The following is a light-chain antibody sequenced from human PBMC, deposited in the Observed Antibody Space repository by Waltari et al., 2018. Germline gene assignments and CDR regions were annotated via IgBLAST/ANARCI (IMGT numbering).Light chain of an antibody. CDR1: TSDLGGYNY. V-gene: IGLV2-14*01. J-gene: IGLJ3*02. CDR2: DVN. Sequence: QSALTQPASVSGSPGQSTTISCTGTTSDLGGYNYVSWYQQHPGKAPKLLIYDVNSRPSVVSNRFSGSKSGNTASLIISGLQAEDEADYYCCSFTSSSTWVFGGGTKLTVL. CDR3: CSFTSSSTWV.